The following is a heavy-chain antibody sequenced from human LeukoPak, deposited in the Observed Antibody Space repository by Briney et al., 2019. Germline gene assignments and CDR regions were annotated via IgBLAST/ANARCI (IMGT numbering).Heavy chain of an antibody. Sequence: GGSLRLSCAASGFTFSSYSMNWVRQAPGKGLEWVSSISSSSSYIYYAGSVKGRFTISRDNAKNSLYLQMNSLRAEDTAVYYCARDLQAARDYWGQGTLVTVSS. CDR2: ISSSSSYI. CDR1: GFTFSSYS. CDR3: ARDLQAARDY. D-gene: IGHD4-11*01. J-gene: IGHJ4*02. V-gene: IGHV3-21*01.